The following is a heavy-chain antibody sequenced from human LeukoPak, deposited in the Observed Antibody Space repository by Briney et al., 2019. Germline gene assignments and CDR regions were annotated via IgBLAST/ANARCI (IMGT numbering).Heavy chain of an antibody. D-gene: IGHD3-10*01. J-gene: IGHJ4*02. Sequence: PSETLSLTCTVAGYFISSGFYWGWIRQSPGKGLEWIGVIHHSAATSYTPSLKCRVTVLVDTSKNQFSLTLSSVTAADTAVYYCARVAPSGSGNYYSFDYWGQGTLVTVSS. V-gene: IGHV4-38-2*02. CDR2: IHHSAAT. CDR3: ARVAPSGSGNYYSFDY. CDR1: GYFISSGFY.